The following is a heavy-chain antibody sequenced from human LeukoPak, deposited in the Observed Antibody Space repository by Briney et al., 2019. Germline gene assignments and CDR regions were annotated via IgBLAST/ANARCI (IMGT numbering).Heavy chain of an antibody. D-gene: IGHD5-24*01. CDR1: GFTFSSYA. CDR3: ASANGYNLPGDY. Sequence: GGSLRLSCAASGFTFSSYAMHWVRQAPGKGLEWVAVISYDGSNKYYADSVKGRFTVSRDNSKNTLYLQMNSLRAEDTAVYYCASANGYNLPGDYWGQGTLVTVSS. CDR2: ISYDGSNK. V-gene: IGHV3-30-3*01. J-gene: IGHJ4*02.